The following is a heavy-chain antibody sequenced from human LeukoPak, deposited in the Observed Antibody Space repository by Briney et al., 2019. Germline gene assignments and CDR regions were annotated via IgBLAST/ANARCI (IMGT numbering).Heavy chain of an antibody. V-gene: IGHV3-21*01. J-gene: IGHJ6*03. Sequence: SGGSLRLSCAASGFTFSSYSMNWVRQAPGKGLEWVSSISSSSSYIYYADSVKGRFTISRDNAKNSLYLQMNSLRAEDTAVYYCARDKGRWLQSFREYYYYYMDVWGKGTTVTVSS. CDR1: GFTFSSYS. CDR3: ARDKGRWLQSFREYYYYYMDV. D-gene: IGHD5-24*01. CDR2: ISSSSSYI.